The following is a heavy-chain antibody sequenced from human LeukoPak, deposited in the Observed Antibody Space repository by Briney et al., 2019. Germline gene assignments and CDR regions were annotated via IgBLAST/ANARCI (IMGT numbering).Heavy chain of an antibody. CDR2: ISSSGSNI. Sequence: PGRSLRLSCAASGFTFSSYEMNWVRQAPGKGLEWVSYISSSGSNIYYADSVEGRFTISRDNAKNSLYLQMNSLRAEDTAVYYCARGWISDSFDYWGQGTLVTVSS. D-gene: IGHD5-12*01. J-gene: IGHJ4*02. CDR1: GFTFSSYE. V-gene: IGHV3-48*03. CDR3: ARGWISDSFDY.